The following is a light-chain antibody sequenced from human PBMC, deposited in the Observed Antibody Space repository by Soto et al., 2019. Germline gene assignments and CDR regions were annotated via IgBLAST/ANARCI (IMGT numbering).Light chain of an antibody. CDR1: QSIGNY. CDR2: AAS. V-gene: IGKV1-39*01. CDR3: QQSYITPLT. Sequence: DIQMTQSPSSLSASVGDRVTITCRASQSIGNYLNWFQQIPGKAPRLLIYAASRLQSGVPSRFSACGSGTDFTLTITSLQPDDFATYYCQQSYITPLTFGQGTKVEIK. J-gene: IGKJ1*01.